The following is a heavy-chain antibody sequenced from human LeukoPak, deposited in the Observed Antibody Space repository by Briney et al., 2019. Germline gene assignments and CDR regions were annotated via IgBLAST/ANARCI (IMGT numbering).Heavy chain of an antibody. J-gene: IGHJ4*02. D-gene: IGHD4-17*01. CDR1: GFSFISYG. CDR3: AKRPSDYGDYVSYFDY. V-gene: IGHV3-30*18. Sequence: GGSLRLFCAASGFSFISYGMHWVRQAPGKGLEWVGVISDDGRRKDYADSVKGRFTISRDNSKDTLYLQMNSLRAEDTAVYYCAKRPSDYGDYVSYFDYWGQGTLVTVSS. CDR2: ISDDGRRK.